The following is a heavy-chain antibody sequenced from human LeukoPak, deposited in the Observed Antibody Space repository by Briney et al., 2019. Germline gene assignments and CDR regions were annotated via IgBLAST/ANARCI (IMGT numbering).Heavy chain of an antibody. CDR1: GFTFSSYS. Sequence: GGSLRLSCAASGFTFSSYSMNWVRQAPGKGLEWVSSISSSSSYIYYADSVKGRFTNSRDNAKNSLYLQMNSLRAEDTAVYYCARDGNPGGMDVWGQGTTVTVSS. CDR2: ISSSSSYI. CDR3: ARDGNPGGMDV. V-gene: IGHV3-21*01. J-gene: IGHJ6*02.